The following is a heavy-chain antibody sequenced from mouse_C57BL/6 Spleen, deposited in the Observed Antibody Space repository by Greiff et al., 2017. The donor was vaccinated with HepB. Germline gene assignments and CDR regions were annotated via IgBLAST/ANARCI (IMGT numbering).Heavy chain of an antibody. D-gene: IGHD1-1*01. J-gene: IGHJ1*03. V-gene: IGHV5-6*01. Sequence: EVQGVESGGDLVKPGGSLKLSCAASGFTFSSYGMSWVRQTPDKRLEWVATISSGGSYTYYPDSVKGRFTISRDNAKNTLYLQMSSLKSEDTAMYYCARHPTGWYFDVWGTGTTVTVSS. CDR2: ISSGGSYT. CDR1: GFTFSSYG. CDR3: ARHPTGWYFDV.